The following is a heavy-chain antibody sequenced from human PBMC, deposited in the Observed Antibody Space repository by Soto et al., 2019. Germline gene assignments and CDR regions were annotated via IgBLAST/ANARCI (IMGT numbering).Heavy chain of an antibody. CDR2: IIPIFGTA. CDR1: VGTFSSYA. D-gene: IGHD2-2*01. Sequence: QVQLVQSGAEVKRPGSSVKVSCKASVGTFSSYAISWVRQAPGQGLEWMGGIIPIFGTANYAQKFQGRVTITADESTSTAYMELSSLRSEDTAVYYCARALGVVVPAALDYWGQGTLVTVSS. CDR3: ARALGVVVPAALDY. V-gene: IGHV1-69*01. J-gene: IGHJ4*02.